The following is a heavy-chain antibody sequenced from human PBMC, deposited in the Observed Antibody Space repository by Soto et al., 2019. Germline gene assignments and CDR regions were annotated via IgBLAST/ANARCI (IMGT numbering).Heavy chain of an antibody. Sequence: QVQLVQSGAEVKNPGASVKVSCKASAYDFTSYGITWVRQAPGQGLEWMGWISGNNGDTEYAQEFQDRVTMTKDTTTNTAYMELRSLRSADTARYYCARRFWRTISCHVDWFDPWGQGTLVTVSS. D-gene: IGHD2-2*01. CDR2: ISGNNGDT. CDR1: AYDFTSYG. J-gene: IGHJ5*02. V-gene: IGHV1-18*01. CDR3: ARRFWRTISCHVDWFDP.